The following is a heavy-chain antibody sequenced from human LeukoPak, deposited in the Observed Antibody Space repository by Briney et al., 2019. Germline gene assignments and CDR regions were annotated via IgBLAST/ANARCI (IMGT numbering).Heavy chain of an antibody. J-gene: IGHJ6*02. CDR1: GYTFTSYA. CDR3: ARDNCGGDCYGYYYYGMDV. CDR2: INTNTGNP. Sequence: GASVKVSCKASGYTFTSYAMNWVRQALGQGLEWMGWINTNTGNPTYAQGFTGRFDFSLDTSVSTAYLQISSLKAEDTAVYYCARDNCGGDCYGYYYYGMDVWGQGTTVTVSS. D-gene: IGHD2-21*02. V-gene: IGHV7-4-1*02.